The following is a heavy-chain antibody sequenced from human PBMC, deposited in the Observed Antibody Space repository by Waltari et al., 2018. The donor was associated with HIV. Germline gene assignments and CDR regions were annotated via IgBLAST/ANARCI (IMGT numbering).Heavy chain of an antibody. V-gene: IGHV4-31*03. Sequence: QVQLQESGPGLVKPSQTLSLTCTVSGGSISSGGYYWSWIRQHPGKCLEWIGFIYYSGSTYYNPSLKSRVTISVDTSKNQFSLKLSSVTAADTAVYYCARDGKSSYYYDSSPNWFDPWGQGTLVAVSS. CDR3: ARDGKSSYYYDSSPNWFDP. J-gene: IGHJ5*02. D-gene: IGHD3-22*01. CDR1: GGSISSGGYY. CDR2: IYYSGST.